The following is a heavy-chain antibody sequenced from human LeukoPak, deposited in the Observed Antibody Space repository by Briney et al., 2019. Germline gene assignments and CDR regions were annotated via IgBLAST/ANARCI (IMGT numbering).Heavy chain of an antibody. D-gene: IGHD5-18*01. V-gene: IGHV3-21*01. Sequence: GGSLRLSCAASGFTFSSYSMNWVRQAPGKGLEWVSSISSSSSYIYYADSVKGRFTISRDNAKNSLYLQMNSLRAEDTAVYYCARSRDNYGPPFDYWGQGTLVIVSS. CDR3: ARSRDNYGPPFDY. CDR2: ISSSSSYI. J-gene: IGHJ4*02. CDR1: GFTFSSYS.